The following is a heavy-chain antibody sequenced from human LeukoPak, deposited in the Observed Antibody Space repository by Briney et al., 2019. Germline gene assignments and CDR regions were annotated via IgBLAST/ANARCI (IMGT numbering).Heavy chain of an antibody. CDR3: AREGYYDFWSGSGSYYFDY. CDR2: ISSNGGST. Sequence: PGGSLRLSCAASGFTFSSYAMPWVRQAPGKGLEYVSAISSNGGSTYYANSVKGRFTISRDNSKNTRYLQMGSLRAEDMAVYYCAREGYYDFWSGSGSYYFDYWGQGTLVTVSS. CDR1: GFTFSSYA. V-gene: IGHV3-64*01. D-gene: IGHD3-3*01. J-gene: IGHJ4*02.